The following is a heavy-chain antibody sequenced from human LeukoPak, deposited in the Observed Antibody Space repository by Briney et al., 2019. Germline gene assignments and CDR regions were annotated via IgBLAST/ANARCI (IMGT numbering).Heavy chain of an antibody. D-gene: IGHD3-10*01. CDR1: GASISSGSNY. V-gene: IGHV4-39*01. J-gene: IGHJ6*03. Sequence: SETLSLTCSVSGASISSGSNYWGWIRQPPGKTLEWIGSIYSSGSTYYNPSLKSRVIIIIDTPKNHFSLTLSSVTAADTAVYFCARQLYVSGSYYAPMDVWGKGTTVTISS. CDR3: ARQLYVSGSYYAPMDV. CDR2: IYSSGST.